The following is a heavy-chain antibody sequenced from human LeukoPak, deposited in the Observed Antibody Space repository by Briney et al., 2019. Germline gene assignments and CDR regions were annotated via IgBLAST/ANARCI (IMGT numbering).Heavy chain of an antibody. V-gene: IGHV4-59*01. J-gene: IGHJ4*02. CDR1: GGSISSYY. Sequence: SETLSLTCTVSGGSISSYYWSWIRQPPGKGLEWIGYIYYSGSTNYNPSLKGRVTISVDTSKNQFSLKLSSVTAADTAVYYCARGGEHCSGGSCNIDYWGQGTLVTVSS. CDR3: ARGGEHCSGGSCNIDY. D-gene: IGHD2-15*01. CDR2: IYYSGST.